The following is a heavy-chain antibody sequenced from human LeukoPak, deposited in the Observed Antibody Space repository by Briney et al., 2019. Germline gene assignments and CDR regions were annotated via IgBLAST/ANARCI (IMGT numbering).Heavy chain of an antibody. D-gene: IGHD2-2*01. Sequence: GGSLRLSCVASGLTLSNSAMTWVRQAPGKGLEWVSILTGDGTGTFYADSVKGRFSISRGISTNTLYLQMNSLGADDTALYYCATVGGYCPSSNCYAYFDHWGQGSLVTVSS. J-gene: IGHJ4*02. CDR1: GLTLSNSA. V-gene: IGHV3-23*01. CDR2: LTGDGTGT. CDR3: ATVGGYCPSSNCYAYFDH.